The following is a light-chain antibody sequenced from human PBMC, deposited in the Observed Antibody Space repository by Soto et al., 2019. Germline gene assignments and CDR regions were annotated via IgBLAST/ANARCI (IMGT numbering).Light chain of an antibody. J-gene: IGKJ3*01. CDR1: QSVSRNS. CDR3: QQYGTSPPT. V-gene: IGKV3-20*01. CDR2: GAS. Sequence: EIVLTQSPGTLSLSPGERATLSCRASQSVSRNSLAWYQQQPGQAPRLLIYGASSRATDIPDRFSGSGSGTYFTLIVSRLAPEDFAVYFCQQYGTSPPTFGPGTKVDIK.